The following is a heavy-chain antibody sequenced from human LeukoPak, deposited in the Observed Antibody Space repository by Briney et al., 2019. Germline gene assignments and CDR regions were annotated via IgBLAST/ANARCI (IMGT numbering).Heavy chain of an antibody. J-gene: IGHJ4*02. CDR1: GFIFRNYA. Sequence: GGSLRLSCSGSGFIFRNYAVSWVRQALGKGLEWVSSISGDAADTFYAAYVEGRFCISRDTFNNRVFPQMHSLRAEDTAMYYCARWFGEPPNFDFWGQGTLVTVSS. CDR3: ARWFGEPPNFDF. D-gene: IGHD3-10*01. CDR2: ISGDAADT. V-gene: IGHV3-23*01.